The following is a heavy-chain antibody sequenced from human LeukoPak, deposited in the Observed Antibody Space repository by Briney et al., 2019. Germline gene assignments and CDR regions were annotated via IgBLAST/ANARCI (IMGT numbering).Heavy chain of an antibody. Sequence: GGSLRLSCAASGFTFSSYSMNWVRQAPGKGLEWVSSISSSSSYIYYADSVKGRFTISRDNAKNSLYLQMNSLRAEDTAVYYCARDPGFRAYYDFWSGRGALDYWGQGTLVTVSS. D-gene: IGHD3-3*01. J-gene: IGHJ4*02. CDR3: ARDPGFRAYYDFWSGRGALDY. V-gene: IGHV3-21*01. CDR2: ISSSSSYI. CDR1: GFTFSSYS.